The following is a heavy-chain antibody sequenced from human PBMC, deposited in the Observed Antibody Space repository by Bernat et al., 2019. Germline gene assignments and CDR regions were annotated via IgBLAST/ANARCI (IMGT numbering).Heavy chain of an antibody. D-gene: IGHD4-23*01. Sequence: EVQLLESGGGLVQPGGSLRLSCAASGFTFSNNAMSWVRQAPGKGLEWVSAISGSGGGAYYADSVKSRFTISRDSSKNTLYLQMSSLRAEDTAIYYCAKAGATVVTPGFYWGQGTLVTVSS. CDR1: GFTFSNNA. CDR3: AKAGATVVTPGFY. V-gene: IGHV3-23*01. J-gene: IGHJ4*02. CDR2: ISGSGGGA.